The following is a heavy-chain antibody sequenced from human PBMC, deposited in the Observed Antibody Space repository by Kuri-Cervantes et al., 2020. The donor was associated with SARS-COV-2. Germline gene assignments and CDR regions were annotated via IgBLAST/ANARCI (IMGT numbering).Heavy chain of an antibody. V-gene: IGHV4-59*11. D-gene: IGHD4-17*01. J-gene: IGHJ6*03. Sequence: SETLSLTCTVSGGSISSHYWSWIRQPPGKGLEWIGYIYYSGSTNYNPSLKSRVTTSVDTSSKQFSLHLGSVTAADTAVYYCARAYGFLRYIYYMDVWGRGTTVTVSS. CDR1: GGSISSHY. CDR2: IYYSGST. CDR3: ARAYGFLRYIYYMDV.